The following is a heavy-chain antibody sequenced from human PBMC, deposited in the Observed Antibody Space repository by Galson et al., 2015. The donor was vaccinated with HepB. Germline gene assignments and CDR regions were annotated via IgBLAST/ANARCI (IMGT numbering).Heavy chain of an antibody. CDR1: GYTFTSYA. J-gene: IGHJ5*02. CDR3: ARVGLTMRFDP. D-gene: IGHD3-3*01. Sequence: SVKVSCKASGYTFTSYAMHWVRQAPGQGLEWMGWINAGNGNTKYSQKFQGKVTITRDTSASTAYMELSSLRSEDTAVYYCARVGLTMRFDPWGQGTLVTVSS. CDR2: INAGNGNT. V-gene: IGHV1-3*01.